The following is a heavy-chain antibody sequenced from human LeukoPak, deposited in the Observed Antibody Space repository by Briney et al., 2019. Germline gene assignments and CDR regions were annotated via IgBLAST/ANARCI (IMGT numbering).Heavy chain of an antibody. CDR1: GGSFSGYY. CDR3: ASTLVDYDFWSGYYHFDY. V-gene: IGHV4-34*01. J-gene: IGHJ4*02. D-gene: IGHD3-3*01. Sequence: PSETLSLTCAVYGGSFSGYYWSWIRQPPGKGLEWIGEINHSGSTNYNPSLKSRVTISVDTSKNQFSLKLSSVTAADTAVYYCASTLVDYDFWSGYYHFDYWGQGTLVTVSS. CDR2: INHSGST.